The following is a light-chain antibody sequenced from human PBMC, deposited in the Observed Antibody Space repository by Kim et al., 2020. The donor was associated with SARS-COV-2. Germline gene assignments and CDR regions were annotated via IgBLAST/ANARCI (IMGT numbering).Light chain of an antibody. V-gene: IGLV3-1*01. Sequence: SGSPGQTASIPCSGDELGGKYVCWYQQRPGQSPLLVIYQDDKRPSGIPERFSGSNSGNTANLTNSGTQAMDESDYYCQAWDSSSVVFGGGTQLTVL. CDR3: QAWDSSSVV. J-gene: IGLJ2*01. CDR1: ELGGKY. CDR2: QDD.